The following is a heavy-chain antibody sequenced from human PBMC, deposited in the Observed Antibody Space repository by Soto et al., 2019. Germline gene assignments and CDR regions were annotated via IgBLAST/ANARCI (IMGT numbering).Heavy chain of an antibody. V-gene: IGHV1-3*01. D-gene: IGHD3-22*01. Sequence: SVKLSCKDSGYTFTSYTVHWVRQAPGQRLEWMGWINAANGDTKYSRNFQGRVTFTRDTSASTAYMELSSLKSEDTAMYYCARVDKDYGDISGCFTHEFFQHWG. CDR1: GYTFTSYT. CDR2: INAANGDT. J-gene: IGHJ1*01. CDR3: ARVDKDYGDISGCFTHEFFQH.